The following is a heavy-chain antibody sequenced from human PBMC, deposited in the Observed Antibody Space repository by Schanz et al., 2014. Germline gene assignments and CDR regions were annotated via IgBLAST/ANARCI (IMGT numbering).Heavy chain of an antibody. CDR3: ARGFDVWDR. CDR1: GYDFHIYA. Sequence: QILLVQPGPEVKKPGASVTVSCKASGYDFHIYAYSWVRQAPGQGPEFMGWISTFRNEDTNSAQRCQGRLTMTTDTSTSTAYMELRSLRSDDTAVYYCARGFDVWDRWGQGTLVIVSS. D-gene: IGHD3-3*01. V-gene: IGHV1-18*01. CDR2: ISTFRNEDT. J-gene: IGHJ4*02.